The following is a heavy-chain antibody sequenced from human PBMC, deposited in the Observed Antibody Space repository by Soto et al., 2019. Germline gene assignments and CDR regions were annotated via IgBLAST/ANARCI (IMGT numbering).Heavy chain of an antibody. CDR2: IGTKTYRETT. CDR1: GFTFGDFA. J-gene: IGHJ5*02. CDR3: SRDRDDYSPNWFDP. V-gene: IGHV3-49*04. Sequence: QPGGSLRLSCTTSGFTFGDFAFSWVRQAPGKGLEWVGFIGTKTYRETTEYGASVKGRFTISRDDSKSIAYLQMNSLKTEDTGVYYCSRDRDDYSPNWFDPWGQGTLVTVSS. D-gene: IGHD5-12*01.